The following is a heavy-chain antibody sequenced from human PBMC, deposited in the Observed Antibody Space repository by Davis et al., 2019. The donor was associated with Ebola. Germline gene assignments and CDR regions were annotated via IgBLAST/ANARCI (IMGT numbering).Heavy chain of an antibody. Sequence: GESLKISCAASGFTSSKDVMSWVRQAPGKGLEWVSAFSGSGGGTYYADSVKGRFTISRDNSKNTLYLQMNGLRVEDTAIYYCAKDNRNIWSEVWGQGTMVTVSS. D-gene: IGHD2/OR15-2a*01. V-gene: IGHV3-23*01. CDR2: FSGSGGGT. J-gene: IGHJ3*01. CDR1: GFTSSKDV. CDR3: AKDNRNIWSEV.